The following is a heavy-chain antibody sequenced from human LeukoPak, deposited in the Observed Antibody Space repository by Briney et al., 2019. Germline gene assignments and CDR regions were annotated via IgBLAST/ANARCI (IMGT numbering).Heavy chain of an antibody. Sequence: GGSLRLSCAASGFTVSSNYMSWVRQAPGKGLEWVSVIYSGGSTYYADSVKGRFTISRDNSKNTQYLQMNSLRAEDTAVYYCARVRLEVAARPVYYYYYYMDVWGKGTTVTVSS. CDR3: ARVRLEVAARPVYYYYYYMDV. CDR2: IYSGGST. CDR1: GFTVSSNY. V-gene: IGHV3-53*01. D-gene: IGHD6-6*01. J-gene: IGHJ6*03.